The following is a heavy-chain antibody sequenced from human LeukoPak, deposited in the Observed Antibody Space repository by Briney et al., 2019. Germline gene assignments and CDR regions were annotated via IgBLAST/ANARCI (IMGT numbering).Heavy chain of an antibody. CDR1: GYTFTGYY. Sequence: ASVKVSCKASGYTFTGYYIHWVRQAPGQGLEWMGWINPNSGGIDYAQKFQGRVTMTRDTSISTAYMELSRLRSDDTAVYYCARGILWFGDDVWGKGTTVTISS. CDR2: INPNSGGI. CDR3: ARGILWFGDDV. J-gene: IGHJ6*04. D-gene: IGHD3-10*01. V-gene: IGHV1-2*02.